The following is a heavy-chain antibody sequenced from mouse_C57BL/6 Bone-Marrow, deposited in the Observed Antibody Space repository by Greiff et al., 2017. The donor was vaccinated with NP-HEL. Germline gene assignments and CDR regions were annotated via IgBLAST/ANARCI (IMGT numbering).Heavy chain of an antibody. CDR2: IDPSDSYT. J-gene: IGHJ1*03. D-gene: IGHD2-3*01. CDR1: GYTFTSYW. V-gene: IGHV1-50*01. Sequence: QVQLQQPGAELVKPGASVKLSCKASGYTFTSYWMQWVKQRPGQGLEWIGEIDPSDSYTNYNQKFKGKATLTVDTSSSTAYMQLSSLTSEDSAVYYCARRRGIYDGYLYWYFDVWGTGTTVTVSS. CDR3: ARRRGIYDGYLYWYFDV.